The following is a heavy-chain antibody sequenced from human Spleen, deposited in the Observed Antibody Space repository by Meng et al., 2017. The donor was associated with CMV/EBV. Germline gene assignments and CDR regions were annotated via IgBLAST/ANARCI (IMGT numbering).Heavy chain of an antibody. J-gene: IGHJ6*02. CDR3: ARREGPTATYYYFYLMDV. CDR2: TYAGDSDI. D-gene: IGHD1-26*01. Sequence: KVSCKDSGSSFTNYWIAWVRQKPGKGLEWMGITYAGDSDIRYSPAFQGQVNISADKSISTAFLQWSSLKASDTAVYYCARREGPTATYYYFYLMDVWGQGTTVTVSS. CDR1: GSSFTNYW. V-gene: IGHV5-51*01.